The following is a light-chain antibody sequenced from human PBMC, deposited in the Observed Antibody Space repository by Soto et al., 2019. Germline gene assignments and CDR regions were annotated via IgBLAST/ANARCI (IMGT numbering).Light chain of an antibody. J-gene: IGKJ4*01. Sequence: DIQLTQSPSFLSASVGYIVTITCRASQGISSYLAWYQQKPGKAPKLLIYAASTLQSGVPSRFSGSGSGTEFTLTISSLQPEDFATYYCQQLNSYPLTFGGGTKVDIK. CDR3: QQLNSYPLT. CDR2: AAS. V-gene: IGKV1-9*01. CDR1: QGISSY.